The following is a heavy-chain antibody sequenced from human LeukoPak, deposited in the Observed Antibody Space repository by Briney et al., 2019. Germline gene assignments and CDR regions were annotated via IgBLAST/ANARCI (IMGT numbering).Heavy chain of an antibody. D-gene: IGHD2-15*01. CDR3: ARQDLGYCSGGSCYALDY. J-gene: IGHJ4*02. Sequence: ASVKVSCKASGGTFSSYAISWVRQAPGQGLEWMGGIIPIFGTANYAQKFQGRVTITADKSTSTAYMKLSSLRSEDTAVYYCARQDLGYCSGGSCYALDYWGQGTLVTVSS. CDR1: GGTFSSYA. V-gene: IGHV1-69*06. CDR2: IIPIFGTA.